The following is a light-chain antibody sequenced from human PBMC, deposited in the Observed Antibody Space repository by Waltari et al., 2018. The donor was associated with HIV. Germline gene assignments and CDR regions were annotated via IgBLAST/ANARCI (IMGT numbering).Light chain of an antibody. CDR1: HVVLHSDGTIY. J-gene: IGKJ2*01. Sequence: DVVMTQSLLSLSVALGQPASISCKSSHVVLHSDGTIYLIWFHQRPGQSPRRRIYKVSQRDPGVPGRFSGSGSGTGFTLNISRVEADDLGLFFCLQGTHWPYTFGQGTKLEI. CDR3: LQGTHWPYT. CDR2: KVS. V-gene: IGKV2-30*02.